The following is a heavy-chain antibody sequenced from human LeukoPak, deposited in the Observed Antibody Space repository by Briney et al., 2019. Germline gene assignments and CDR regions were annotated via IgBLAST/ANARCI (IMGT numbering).Heavy chain of an antibody. J-gene: IGHJ5*02. D-gene: IGHD6-13*01. CDR1: GRSISSYY. CDR3: ARDSSSWFDP. V-gene: IGHV4-59*01. CDR2: IYYIGST. Sequence: SETLSLTCTVSGRSISSYYWSWIRQPPGKGLEWIGYIYYIGSTNYNPSLKSRVTISVDTSKNQFSLKLSSVTAADTAVYYCARDSSSWFDPWGQGTLVTVSS.